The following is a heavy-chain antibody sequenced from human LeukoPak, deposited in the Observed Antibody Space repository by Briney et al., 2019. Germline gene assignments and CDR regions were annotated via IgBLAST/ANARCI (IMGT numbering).Heavy chain of an antibody. CDR2: ISGSGGST. J-gene: IGHJ4*02. CDR1: GFTFSSYA. D-gene: IGHD3-16*02. V-gene: IGHV3-23*01. CDR3: AQDSMIPFGGVIVGPYYFDY. Sequence: PGGSLRLSCAASGFTFSSYAMSWVRQAPGKGLEWVSAISGSGGSTYYADSVKGRFTISRDNSKNTLYLQMNSLRAEDTAVYYCAQDSMIPFGGVIVGPYYFDYWGQGTLVTVSS.